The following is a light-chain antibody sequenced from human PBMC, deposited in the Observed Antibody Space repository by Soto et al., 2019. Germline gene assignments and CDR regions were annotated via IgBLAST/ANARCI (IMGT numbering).Light chain of an antibody. V-gene: IGLV4-69*01. J-gene: IGLJ3*02. CDR1: SGHSSYA. CDR3: QTWGTGFWV. CDR2: VNSDGSH. Sequence: QLVLTQSPSASASLGASVKFTCTLSSGHSSYAIAWHQQQPEKGPRYLMKVNSDGSHNKGDGIPDRFSGSSSGAERYLIISSLQSEDEADYYCQTWGTGFWVFGGGTKVTVL.